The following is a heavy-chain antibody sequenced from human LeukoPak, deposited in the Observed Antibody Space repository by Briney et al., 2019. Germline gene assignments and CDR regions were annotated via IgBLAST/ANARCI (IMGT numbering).Heavy chain of an antibody. Sequence: GGSLRLSCVASGFSFSSYTMNWVRQAPGKGLEWVSSITSSSTYIHYADSVKGRFTISRDNAKNSLYLQMNSLRAEDTAVYYCASLLGATTGGAFDIWGQGTMVTVSS. D-gene: IGHD1-26*01. CDR1: GFSFSSYT. J-gene: IGHJ3*02. CDR3: ASLLGATTGGAFDI. CDR2: ITSSSTYI. V-gene: IGHV3-21*04.